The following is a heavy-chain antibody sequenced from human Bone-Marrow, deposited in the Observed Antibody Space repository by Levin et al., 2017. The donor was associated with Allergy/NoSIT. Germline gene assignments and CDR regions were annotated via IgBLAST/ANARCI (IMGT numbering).Heavy chain of an antibody. CDR3: ARGGDSSGYYPHKDTDAFDI. D-gene: IGHD3-22*01. Sequence: SETLSLTCTVSGGSISSYYWSWIRQPPGKGLEWIGYIYYSGSTNYNPSLKSRVTISVDTSKNQFSLKLSSVTAADTAVYYCARGGDSSGYYPHKDTDAFDIWGQGTMVTVSS. CDR1: GGSISSYY. CDR2: IYYSGST. J-gene: IGHJ3*02. V-gene: IGHV4-59*01.